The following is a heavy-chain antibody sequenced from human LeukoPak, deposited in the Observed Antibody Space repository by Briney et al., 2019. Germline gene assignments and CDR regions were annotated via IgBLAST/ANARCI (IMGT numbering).Heavy chain of an antibody. CDR3: ARGGILYGMDV. CDR2: ISGSGGNT. CDR1: XFTFSAYS. J-gene: IGHJ6*02. V-gene: IGHV3-23*01. D-gene: IGHD6-13*01. Sequence: HSGGSLRLSCAASXFTFSAYSMTWVRQAPGKGLEWVSAISGSGGNTYYADSVKGRFTISRDNSKNTLYLQMNSLRAEDTAAYYCARGGILYGMDVWGQGTTVTVSS.